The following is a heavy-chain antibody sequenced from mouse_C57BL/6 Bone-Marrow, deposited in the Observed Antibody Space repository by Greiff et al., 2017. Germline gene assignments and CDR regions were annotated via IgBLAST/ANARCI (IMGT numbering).Heavy chain of an antibody. V-gene: IGHV1-76*01. CDR3: ARSRQLRLRDFDY. Sequence: VQLVESGAELVRPGASVKLSCKASGYTFTDYYINWVKQRPGQGLEWIARIYPGSGNTYYNEKFKGKATLTAEKSSSSAYMQLSSLTSEDSAVYFCARSRQLRLRDFDYWGQGTTLTVSS. J-gene: IGHJ2*01. D-gene: IGHD3-2*02. CDR2: IYPGSGNT. CDR1: GYTFTDYY.